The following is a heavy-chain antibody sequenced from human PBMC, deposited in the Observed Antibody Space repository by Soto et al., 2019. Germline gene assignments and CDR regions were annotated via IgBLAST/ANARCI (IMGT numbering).Heavy chain of an antibody. CDR2: IFHSGST. CDR3: ARSPSSSWFGGGAFDI. V-gene: IGHV4-4*02. J-gene: IGHJ3*02. CDR1: GGSISSSHW. D-gene: IGHD6-13*01. Sequence: SDPLSLTCAVSGGSISSSHWWTWVRQPPGKGLDWIGEIFHSGSTNYNPSLRSRVTISLDKSGNHFSLTLRSVTAADTAVYYCARSPSSSWFGGGAFDIWGQGTMVTVSS.